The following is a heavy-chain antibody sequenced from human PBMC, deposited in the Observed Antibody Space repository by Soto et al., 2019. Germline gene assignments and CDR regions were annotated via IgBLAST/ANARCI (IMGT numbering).Heavy chain of an antibody. CDR2: IDPSDSYT. CDR1: GYSFNSYW. Sequence: PGESLKISCKGSGYSFNSYWISWVRQMPGKGLEWMGRIDPSDSYTNYSPSFQGHVTISADKSISTAYLQWSSLKASDTAMYYCAIQLRSGELNAFDIWGQGTMVTVSS. D-gene: IGHD1-26*01. V-gene: IGHV5-10-1*01. CDR3: AIQLRSGELNAFDI. J-gene: IGHJ3*02.